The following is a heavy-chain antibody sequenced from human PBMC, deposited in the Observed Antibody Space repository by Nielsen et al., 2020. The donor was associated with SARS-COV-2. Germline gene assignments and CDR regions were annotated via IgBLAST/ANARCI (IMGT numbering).Heavy chain of an antibody. V-gene: IGHV3-49*04. D-gene: IGHD3-22*01. CDR2: IRSKAYGGTT. CDR1: GFTFGDYA. J-gene: IGHJ6*02. CDR3: TLDTMIVVVHYYYGMDV. Sequence: GESLKISCTASGFTFGDYAMSWVRQAPGKGLEWVGFIRSKAYGGTTEYAASVKGRFTISRDDSKSIAYLQMNSLKTEDTAVYYCTLDTMIVVVHYYYGMDVWGQGTTFTVSS.